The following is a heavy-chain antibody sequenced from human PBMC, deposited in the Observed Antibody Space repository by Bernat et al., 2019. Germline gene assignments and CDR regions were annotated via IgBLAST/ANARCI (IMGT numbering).Heavy chain of an antibody. CDR2: ISGSGTRT. D-gene: IGHD1-14*01. J-gene: IGHJ3*02. V-gene: IGHV3-23*01. Sequence: EVQLLDSGGALVQPGGSLRLSCAASGLAFSKNAMNWVRQAPGKGLEWVSCISGSGTRTYNADSVKGRSTISRENSKNTLDSQMNGLRAEDTAVYYWTVIIGTPAFDIWGQGTMVTVSS. CDR1: GLAFSKNA. CDR3: TVIIGTPAFDI.